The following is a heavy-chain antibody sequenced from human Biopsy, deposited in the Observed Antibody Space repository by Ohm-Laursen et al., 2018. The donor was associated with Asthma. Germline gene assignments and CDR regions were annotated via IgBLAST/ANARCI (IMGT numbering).Heavy chain of an antibody. D-gene: IGHD2-2*01. V-gene: IGHV1-69*01. Sequence: SSVKVSCKSLGGTFNTYVIGWVRQAPGQGLEWMGGINSVFGTTTYPQKFQDRVTITADDSTSTVYMELSSLRSEDTAVYYCARKAGSCISRTCYSLDFWGQGALVTVSA. CDR1: GGTFNTYV. CDR2: INSVFGTT. CDR3: ARKAGSCISRTCYSLDF. J-gene: IGHJ4*02.